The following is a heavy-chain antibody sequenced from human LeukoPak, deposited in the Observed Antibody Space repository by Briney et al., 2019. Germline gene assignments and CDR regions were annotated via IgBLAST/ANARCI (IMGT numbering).Heavy chain of an antibody. Sequence: PSETLSLTCTVSGGSISSYYWSWIRQPPGKGLEWIGYIYYSGSTNYSPSLKSRLTISVDTSKNQFSLKLSSVNAADTAVYFCARLTSSSSGSSFDYWGQGTLVTVSS. CDR2: IYYSGST. V-gene: IGHV4-59*08. CDR1: GGSISSYY. J-gene: IGHJ4*02. CDR3: ARLTSSSSGSSFDY. D-gene: IGHD6-6*01.